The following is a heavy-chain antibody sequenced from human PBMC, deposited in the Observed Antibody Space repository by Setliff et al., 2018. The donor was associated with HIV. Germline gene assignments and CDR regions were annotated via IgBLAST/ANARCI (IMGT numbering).Heavy chain of an antibody. D-gene: IGHD5-12*01. J-gene: IGHJ4*02. CDR3: TRDRRGSNSWGGYNGGLDY. Sequence: PGGSLRLSCTASGFSFDDYALTWVRQAPGKGLEWVGFIRSKAIGGTTDYGASVKGRFTISRDDSNTIAYLQMNSLTTEDTAVYFWTRDRRGSNSWGGYNGGLDYWGQGTLVTVSS. CDR2: IRSKAIGGTT. V-gene: IGHV3-49*04. CDR1: GFSFDDYA.